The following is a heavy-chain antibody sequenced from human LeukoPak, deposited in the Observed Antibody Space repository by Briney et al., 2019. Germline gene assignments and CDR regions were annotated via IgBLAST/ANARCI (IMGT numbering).Heavy chain of an antibody. CDR1: GFTVSSNY. Sequence: GGPLRLSCAASGFTVSSNYMSWVRQAPGKGLEWVSVIYSGGSTYYADSLKGRFTISRDNSKNTLYLQMNSLRAEDTAVYCYVNSVMVRGVIRPYWGQGTLATVSS. V-gene: IGHV3-66*01. D-gene: IGHD3-10*01. CDR2: IYSGGST. CDR3: VNSVMVRGVIRPY. J-gene: IGHJ4*02.